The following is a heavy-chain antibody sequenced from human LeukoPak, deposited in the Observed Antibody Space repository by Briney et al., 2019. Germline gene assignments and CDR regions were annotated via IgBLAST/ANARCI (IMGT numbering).Heavy chain of an antibody. Sequence: ASVRVSCKASGYTFTSYDINWVRQATGQGLEWMGWMNPNSGNTGYAQKFQGRVTITRNTSISTAYMELSSLRSEDTAVYYCARAFSYDAFDIWGQGTMVTVSS. V-gene: IGHV1-8*03. J-gene: IGHJ3*02. CDR2: MNPNSGNT. CDR1: GYTFTSYD. D-gene: IGHD3-3*02. CDR3: ARAFSYDAFDI.